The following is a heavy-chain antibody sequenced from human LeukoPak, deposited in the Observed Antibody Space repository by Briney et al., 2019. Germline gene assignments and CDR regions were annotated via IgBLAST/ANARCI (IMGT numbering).Heavy chain of an antibody. CDR1: RLTFSRYS. CDR3: ARDSYYYDSSGYRSDAFDI. V-gene: IGHV3-7*01. J-gene: IGHJ3*02. D-gene: IGHD3-22*01. Sequence: GGSLRLSCAASRLTFSRYSMNWVRQAPGKGLEWVANIKQDGSEKYYVDSVKGRFTISRDNAKNTLYLQMNSLRAEDTAVYYCARDSYYYDSSGYRSDAFDIWGQGTMVTVSS. CDR2: IKQDGSEK.